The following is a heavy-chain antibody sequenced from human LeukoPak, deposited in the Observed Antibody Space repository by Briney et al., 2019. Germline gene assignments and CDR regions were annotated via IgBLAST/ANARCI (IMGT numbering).Heavy chain of an antibody. Sequence: ASVKVSCKASGYIFTYYFIHWVRQAPGQGLEWMGIINPSGGSTNYAQKLQGRVTITRNTSISTAYMELSSLRSEDTAVYYCASYDSSSHDAFDIWGQGTMVTVSS. D-gene: IGHD3-22*01. V-gene: IGHV1-46*01. CDR2: INPSGGST. J-gene: IGHJ3*02. CDR1: GYIFTYYF. CDR3: ASYDSSSHDAFDI.